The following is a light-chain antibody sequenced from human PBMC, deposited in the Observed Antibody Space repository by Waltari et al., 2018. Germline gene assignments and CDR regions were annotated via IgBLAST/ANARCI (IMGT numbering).Light chain of an antibody. V-gene: IGLV2-23*01. CDR3: SSYAGGGTGV. Sequence: QSALTQPASVSGSPGQSITISCPGTNNAVGSYDLVSWYQQHPGKAPKLVIYGGTKRPSGVSHRFSGSKSGNTASLTISGLQAEDEADYYCSSYAGGGTGVFGGGTKLTVL. J-gene: IGLJ3*02. CDR1: NNAVGSYDL. CDR2: GGT.